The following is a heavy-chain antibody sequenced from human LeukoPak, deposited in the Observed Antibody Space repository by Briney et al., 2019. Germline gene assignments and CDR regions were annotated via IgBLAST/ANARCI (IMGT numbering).Heavy chain of an antibody. V-gene: IGHV3-53*01. Sequence: GGSLRLSCAASGFTFSSYWMSWVRQAPGKGLEWVSVIYSGGSTYYADSVKGRFTISRDNSKNTLYLQMNSLRAEDTAVYYCARYQLDAFDIWGQGTMVTVSS. CDR3: ARYQLDAFDI. CDR1: GFTFSSYW. D-gene: IGHD5-24*01. J-gene: IGHJ3*02. CDR2: IYSGGST.